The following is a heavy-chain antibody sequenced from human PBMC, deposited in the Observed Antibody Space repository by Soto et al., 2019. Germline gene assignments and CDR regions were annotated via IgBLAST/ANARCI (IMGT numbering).Heavy chain of an antibody. CDR1: GFTFSSHE. CDR2: ISESGGTT. Sequence: GGSLRLSCVVSGFTFSSHEMNWVRQAPGKGPEWVSKISESGGTTSYADSVKGRFTISRDNARDSLYLHMDSLRAEDTAVYYCARDRSLIFAVPPYGMDVWGQGTTVTVSS. V-gene: IGHV3-48*03. D-gene: IGHD3-3*01. CDR3: ARDRSLIFAVPPYGMDV. J-gene: IGHJ6*02.